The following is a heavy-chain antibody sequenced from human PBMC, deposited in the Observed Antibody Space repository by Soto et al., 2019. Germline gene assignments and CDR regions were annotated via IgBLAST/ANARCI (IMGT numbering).Heavy chain of an antibody. J-gene: IGHJ6*02. CDR3: ARVVVVPAAILQYYYYYGMDV. D-gene: IGHD2-2*01. Sequence: EVQLVQSGAEVKKPGESLKISCKGSGYSFTSYWIGWVRQMPGKGLEWMGIIYPGDSDTRYSPSFQGQVTISADKSISTAYLQWSSLKASDTAMYYCARVVVVPAAILQYYYYYGMDVWGQGTTVTVSS. CDR2: IYPGDSDT. CDR1: GYSFTSYW. V-gene: IGHV5-51*01.